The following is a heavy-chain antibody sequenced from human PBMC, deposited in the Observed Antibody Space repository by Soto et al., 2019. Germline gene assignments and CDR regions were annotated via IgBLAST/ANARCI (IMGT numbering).Heavy chain of an antibody. CDR1: GGSFRPNY. Sequence: SETLSLTCSLSGGSFRPNYWSWIRQSPGKGLEWVGYIYFGGTTSYNPSLKSRVTISLETSKNQFSLRLNSVTAADTAVYYCARLVYGSSGYRPGWGQGTLVTVSS. CDR2: IYFGGTT. J-gene: IGHJ4*02. D-gene: IGHD3-22*01. CDR3: ARLVYGSSGYRPG. V-gene: IGHV4-59*08.